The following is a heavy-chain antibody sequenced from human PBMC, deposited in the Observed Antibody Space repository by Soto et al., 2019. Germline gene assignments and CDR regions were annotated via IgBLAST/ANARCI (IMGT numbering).Heavy chain of an antibody. CDR1: GGSFSGYY. CDR2: INHSGST. D-gene: IGHD3-3*01. V-gene: IGHV4-34*01. J-gene: IGHJ6*02. CDR3: ARDSKEIFGAPPPYYYYGMDV. Sequence: QVQLQQWGAGLLKPSETLSLTCAVYGGSFSGYYWSWIRQPPGKGLEWIGEINHSGSTNYNPSLKSRVTISVDTSKNQFSLKLSSVTAADTAVYYCARDSKEIFGAPPPYYYYGMDVWGQGTTVTVSS.